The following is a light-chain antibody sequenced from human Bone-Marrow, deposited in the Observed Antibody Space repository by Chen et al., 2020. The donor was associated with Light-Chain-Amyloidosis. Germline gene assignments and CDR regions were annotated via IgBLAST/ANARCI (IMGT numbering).Light chain of an antibody. CDR1: QSVSSS. Sequence: EIVLTQSPGTLSMSPGERATLSGRTSQSVSSSLAGYKHKPGQAPMLLIYDASDMAPGGPARFSGSGSGTDFTLTISDLEPENFAVVYCQHRSNWPQMYTVGQVTKRDIK. CDR2: DAS. V-gene: IGKV3-11*01. CDR3: QHRSNWPQMYT. J-gene: IGKJ2*01.